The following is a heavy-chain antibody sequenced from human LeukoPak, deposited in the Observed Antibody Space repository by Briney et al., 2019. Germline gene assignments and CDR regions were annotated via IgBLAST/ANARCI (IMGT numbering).Heavy chain of an antibody. J-gene: IGHJ4*02. D-gene: IGHD1-14*01. V-gene: IGHV4-4*07. CDR3: ARAQAETDYFDY. CDR2: ISTSGST. Sequence: SETLSLTCTVSGGSISSYYWSWIRQPAGKGLESIGHISTSGSTNYNPSLKSRVTMSVDTSKNQFSLKLSSVTAADTAVYYCARAQAETDYFDYWGQGTLVTVSS. CDR1: GGSISSYY.